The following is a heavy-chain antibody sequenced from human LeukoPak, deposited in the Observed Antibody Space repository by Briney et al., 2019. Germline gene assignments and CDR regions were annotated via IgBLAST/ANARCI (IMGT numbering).Heavy chain of an antibody. CDR2: ISSSSSFI. V-gene: IGHV3-21*01. Sequence: GGSLRLSCAASGFTFSRYSMNWVRQAPGKGLEWVSSISSSSSFIYYADSVKGRFTISRDNAKNSLYLKMNSLRAEDTAVYYCARDPPLGSCSTISCPHLDYWGQGTLVTVSS. D-gene: IGHD2-2*01. CDR1: GFTFSRYS. CDR3: ARDPPLGSCSTISCPHLDY. J-gene: IGHJ4*02.